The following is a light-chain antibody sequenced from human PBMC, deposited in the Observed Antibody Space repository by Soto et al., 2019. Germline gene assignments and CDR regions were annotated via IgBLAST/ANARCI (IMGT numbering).Light chain of an antibody. J-gene: IGKJ4*01. CDR2: GSS. CDR1: QDVDSNF. Sequence: PGERATLSCRASQDVDSNFLAWYQQSPGQAPRLLIYGSSRRATGIPDRFSGSGSGTDFTLTISRVGPEDIAVYFCHQYYSSITFGGGTKVEVK. V-gene: IGKV3-20*01. CDR3: HQYYSSIT.